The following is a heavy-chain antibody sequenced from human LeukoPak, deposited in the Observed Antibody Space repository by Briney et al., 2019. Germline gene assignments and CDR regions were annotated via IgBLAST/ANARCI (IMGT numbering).Heavy chain of an antibody. D-gene: IGHD5-18*01. Sequence: PGGSLRLSCAASGFTFSSNSMNWVRQAPGKGLEWVSYISSGSSTIYFADSVKGRFTISRDNSKNTLYLQMNSLRAEDTAVYYCAKDRGYSYGDFGYWGQGTLVTVSS. CDR3: AKDRGYSYGDFGY. V-gene: IGHV3-48*01. CDR1: GFTFSSNS. J-gene: IGHJ4*02. CDR2: ISSGSSTI.